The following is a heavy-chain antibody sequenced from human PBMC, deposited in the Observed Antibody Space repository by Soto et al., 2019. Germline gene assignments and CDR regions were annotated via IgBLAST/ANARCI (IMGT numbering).Heavy chain of an antibody. CDR2: ISAYNGNT. V-gene: IGHV1-18*01. CDR3: ARSLAVAGTSAEYFQH. J-gene: IGHJ1*01. D-gene: IGHD6-19*01. CDR1: GYTFTSYG. Sequence: QVQLVQSGAEVKKPGASVKVSCKASGYTFTSYGISWVRQAPGQGLEWMGWISAYNGNTNYVQKLQGRVTMTTDTXTXXAYMELRSLRSDDTAVYYCARSLAVAGTSAEYFQHWGQGTLVTVSS.